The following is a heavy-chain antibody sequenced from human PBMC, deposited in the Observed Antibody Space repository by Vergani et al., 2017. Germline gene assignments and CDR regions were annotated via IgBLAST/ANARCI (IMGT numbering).Heavy chain of an antibody. D-gene: IGHD7-27*01. CDR1: GYTFTGYY. V-gene: IGHV1-2*04. J-gene: IGHJ4*02. CDR3: ARETGDPFLPYFDY. CDR2: INPNSGGT. Sequence: QVQLVQSGAEVKKPGASVKVSCKASGYTFTGYYMHWVRQAPGQGLEWMGWINPNSGGTKYAQKFQGWVTMTKDTSISTAYMELSRLGSDDTAVYDCARETGDPFLPYFDYWGQGTLVTVSS.